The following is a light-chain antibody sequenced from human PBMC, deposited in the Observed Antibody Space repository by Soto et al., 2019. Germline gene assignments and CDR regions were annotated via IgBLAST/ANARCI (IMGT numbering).Light chain of an antibody. CDR3: QQCTRYPYH. J-gene: IGKJ2*01. Sequence: DIQMTQSPSTVSASVGDRVTITCRASQSISSWLAWYQQKSGKAPELLIYKASNLEGVVPSRFSGSGSERKFTVSMCCLQPDGLATYYCQQCTRYPYHFGQGAKLEIK. CDR1: QSISSW. V-gene: IGKV1-5*03. CDR2: KAS.